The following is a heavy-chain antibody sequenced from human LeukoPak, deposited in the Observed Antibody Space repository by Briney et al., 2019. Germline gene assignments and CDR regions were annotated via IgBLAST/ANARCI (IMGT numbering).Heavy chain of an antibody. V-gene: IGHV3-30*18. J-gene: IGHJ4*02. CDR1: GFTFSSYG. CDR2: ISYDGSNK. D-gene: IGHD3-9*01. CDR3: AKDLHTVLRYFDWLV. Sequence: GGSLRLSCAASGFTFSSYGMHWVRQAPGKGLEGVAVISYDGSNKYYADSVKGRFTISRDNSKNTLYLQMNSLRAEDTAVYYCAKDLHTVLRYFDWLVWGQGTLVTVSS.